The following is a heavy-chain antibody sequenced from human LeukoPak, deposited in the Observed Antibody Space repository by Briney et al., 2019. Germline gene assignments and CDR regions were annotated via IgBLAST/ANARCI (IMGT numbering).Heavy chain of an antibody. D-gene: IGHD6-13*01. CDR2: ISGTSTYT. J-gene: IGHJ5*02. Sequence: GGSLRLSCVASGFTFSNYNMNWVRQAPGKGLEWVSVISGTSTYTSFADSVKGRFTISRDNAKNSLYLQINSLRVEDTAMYYCARDTGYSSSRYRGDWFDPWGQGTLVTVSS. CDR3: ARDTGYSSSRYRGDWFDP. V-gene: IGHV3-21*01. CDR1: GFTFSNYN.